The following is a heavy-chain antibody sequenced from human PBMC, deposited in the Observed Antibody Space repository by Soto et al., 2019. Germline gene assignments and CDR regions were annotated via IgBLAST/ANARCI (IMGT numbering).Heavy chain of an antibody. J-gene: IGHJ4*02. CDR3: ARSRRYCSGGSCYSRHYFDY. Sequence: QVQLQQWGAGLLKPSETLSLTCAVYGGSFSGYYWSWIRQPPGKGLEWIGEINHSGSTNYNPSLKSRVTISVDTSKNQVSLKLSSVTAADTAVYYCARSRRYCSGGSCYSRHYFDYWGQGTLVTVSS. CDR2: INHSGST. CDR1: GGSFSGYY. V-gene: IGHV4-34*01. D-gene: IGHD2-15*01.